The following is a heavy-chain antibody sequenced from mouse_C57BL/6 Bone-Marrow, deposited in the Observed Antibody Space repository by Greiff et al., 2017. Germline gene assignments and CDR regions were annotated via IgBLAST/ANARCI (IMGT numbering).Heavy chain of an antibody. D-gene: IGHD3-1*01. CDR2: IDPSDSYT. CDR3: ARSGWDLSWFAY. J-gene: IGHJ3*01. V-gene: IGHV1-50*01. Sequence: QVQLQQPGAELVKPGASVKLSCKASGYTFTSYWMQWVKQRPGQGLEWIGEIDPSDSYTNYNQKFKGKATLTVDTSSSTAYMQRSSLTSEDSAVYYCARSGWDLSWFAYWGQGTLVTVSA. CDR1: GYTFTSYW.